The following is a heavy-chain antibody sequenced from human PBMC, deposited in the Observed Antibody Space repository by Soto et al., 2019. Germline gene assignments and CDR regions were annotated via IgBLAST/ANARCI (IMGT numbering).Heavy chain of an antibody. CDR2: ISYDGNYK. Sequence: QVQLVESGGGVVQPGRSLRLSCSASGFTFNDYAMHWVGQAPGKGLEWVSFISYDGNYKYYADSVKGRFTISRDTSKNTLYLQMNSLRPEDTAVYFCAKARVGTTHFDYWGQGTLVTASS. V-gene: IGHV3-30*18. D-gene: IGHD1-26*01. CDR3: AKARVGTTHFDY. CDR1: GFTFNDYA. J-gene: IGHJ4*02.